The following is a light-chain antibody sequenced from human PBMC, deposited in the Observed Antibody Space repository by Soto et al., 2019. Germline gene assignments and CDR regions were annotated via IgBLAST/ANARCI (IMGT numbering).Light chain of an antibody. CDR3: HQYYSTPST. CDR2: WAS. CDR1: QSLLYSSNNKNY. Sequence: DIVMTQSPDSLAVSLGERATINCKSSQSLLYSSNNKNYLAWYQQKPGQPPKLLIYWASTRESGVPDRFSGSGSGTDFTLTISRLQAEDVAVYYCHQYYSTPSTFGQGTKLEIK. J-gene: IGKJ2*01. V-gene: IGKV4-1*01.